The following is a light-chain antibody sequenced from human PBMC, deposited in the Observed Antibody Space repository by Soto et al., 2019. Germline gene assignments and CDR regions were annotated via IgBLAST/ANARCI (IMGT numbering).Light chain of an antibody. CDR2: DNS. CDR1: SSNIGAGYD. V-gene: IGLV1-40*01. Sequence: QSVLTQPPSVSGAPGQRVTISCTVSSSNIGAGYDVHWYQQLPGTAPKLLIYDNSNRPSGVPDRFSGSKSGTSASLAITGLQAEDEADYYCQSYDSSLSGFVFGTGTKVTVL. J-gene: IGLJ1*01. CDR3: QSYDSSLSGFV.